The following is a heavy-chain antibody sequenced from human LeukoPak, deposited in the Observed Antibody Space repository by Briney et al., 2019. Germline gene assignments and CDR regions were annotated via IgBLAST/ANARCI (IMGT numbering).Heavy chain of an antibody. V-gene: IGHV3-7*03. CDR3: ATSADSSGND. CDR1: GFSFSSYW. Sequence: GGSLRLSCAASGFSFSSYWMNWVRQAPGKGLEWVANIKQDGSEKNYVDSVKGRFTISRDNAKSSVYLQMNTLRAEDTAVYYCATSADSSGNDWGQGTLVTVSS. D-gene: IGHD3-22*01. CDR2: IKQDGSEK. J-gene: IGHJ4*02.